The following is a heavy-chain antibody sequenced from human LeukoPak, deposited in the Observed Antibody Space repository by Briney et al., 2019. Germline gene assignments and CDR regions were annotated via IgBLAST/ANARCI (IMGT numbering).Heavy chain of an antibody. Sequence: SETLSLTCAVSGVSLSGDDYSWSWIRQSPGKDLEWIGYIYHSGSTDYNPSLKSRVTISVDTSKNQFSLKLSSVTAADTAVYFCARAASWYSVFDSWGQGTLVTVSS. CDR2: IYHSGST. J-gene: IGHJ4*02. CDR3: ARAASWYSVFDS. V-gene: IGHV4-30-2*06. D-gene: IGHD6-13*01. CDR1: GVSLSGDDYS.